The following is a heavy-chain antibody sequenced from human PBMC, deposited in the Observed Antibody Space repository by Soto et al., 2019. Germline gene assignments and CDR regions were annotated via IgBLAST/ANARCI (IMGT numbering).Heavy chain of an antibody. CDR1: GDSITSGAYS. CDR3: ARHEGNGNVWPLDY. D-gene: IGHD2-8*01. CDR2: IYNSGST. V-gene: IGHV4-30-2*01. J-gene: IGHJ4*02. Sequence: SETLSLTCAVSGDSITSGAYSWTWIRQPPGKGLEWTGYIYNSGSTYYNPPLKSRVTISVDRSKNQFSLRLTSVTAEDTAVYYCARHEGNGNVWPLDYWGQGILVTVSS.